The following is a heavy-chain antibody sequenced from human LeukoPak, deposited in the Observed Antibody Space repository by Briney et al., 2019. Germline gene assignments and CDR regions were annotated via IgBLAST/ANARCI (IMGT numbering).Heavy chain of an antibody. V-gene: IGHV3-15*01. D-gene: IGHD3-3*01. CDR1: GFTFSNAW. CDR2: IKSKTDGGTT. CDR3: TTLPMAEGHTTYYDFCSGYSIDY. J-gene: IGHJ4*02. Sequence: GGSLRLSCAASGFTFSNAWMSWVRQAPGKGLEWVGRIKSKTDGGTTDYAAPVKGRFTISRDDSKNTLYLQMNSLKTEDTAVYYCTTLPMAEGHTTYYDFCSGYSIDYWGQGTLVTVSS.